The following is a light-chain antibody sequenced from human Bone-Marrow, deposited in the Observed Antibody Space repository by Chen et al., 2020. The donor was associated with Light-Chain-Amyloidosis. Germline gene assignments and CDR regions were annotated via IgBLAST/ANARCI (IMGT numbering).Light chain of an antibody. CDR1: QSISSW. V-gene: IGKV1-5*01. J-gene: IGKJ1*01. CDR3: QQYNSYPWT. Sequence: DLQMTQSPSSLSASVGDRVTITCRASQSISSWLAWYQQKPGKAPKLLIYDASSLESGVPSRFSGSGSGTEFTLTISSLQPDDLATYYCQQYNSYPWTFGQGTKVEIK. CDR2: DAS.